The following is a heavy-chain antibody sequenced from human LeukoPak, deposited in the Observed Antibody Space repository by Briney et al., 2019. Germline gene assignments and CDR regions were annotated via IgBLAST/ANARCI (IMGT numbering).Heavy chain of an antibody. J-gene: IGHJ4*02. CDR2: IYTSGST. D-gene: IGHD3-9*01. CDR1: GGSISSYY. CDR3: ARQVMIRYFDWYFDY. Sequence: SETLPLTCTVSGGSISSYYWSWIRQPAGKGLEWIGRIYTSGSTNYNPSLKSRVTMSVDTSKDQFSLKLSSVTAADTAVYYCARQVMIRYFDWYFDYWGQGTLVTVSS. V-gene: IGHV4-4*07.